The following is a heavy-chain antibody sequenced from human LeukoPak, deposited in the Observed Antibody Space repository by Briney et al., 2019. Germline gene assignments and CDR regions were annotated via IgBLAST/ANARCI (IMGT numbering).Heavy chain of an antibody. CDR1: GGSISRGGYY. CDR3: ARSPSAAGAS. V-gene: IGHV4-31*03. CDR2: IYYSGST. Sequence: SETLSLTCTVSGGSISRGGYYWSWIRQHPGKGLEWIGYIYYSGSTYYNPSLKSRVTISVDTSKNQFSLKLSSVTAADTAVYYCARSPSAAGASWGQGTLVTVSS. J-gene: IGHJ5*02. D-gene: IGHD6-13*01.